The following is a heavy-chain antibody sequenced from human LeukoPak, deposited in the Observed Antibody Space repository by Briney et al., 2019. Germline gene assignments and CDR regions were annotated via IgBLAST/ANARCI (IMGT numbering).Heavy chain of an antibody. CDR2: IAFDDTDR. J-gene: IGHJ4*02. CDR1: GFTFRIYA. CDR3: TNSDDYGDY. V-gene: IGHV3-30*04. Sequence: GGSLRLSCAASGFTFRIYAMNWVRQAPGKGLEWVAAIAFDDTDRYYIDSVKGRFTISRDDSKNTLYLHMTSLRAEDTAVYYCTNSDDYGDYWGQGTLVTVSS.